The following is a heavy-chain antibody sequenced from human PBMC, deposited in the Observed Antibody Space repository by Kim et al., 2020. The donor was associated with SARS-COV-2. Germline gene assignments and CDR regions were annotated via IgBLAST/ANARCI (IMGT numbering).Heavy chain of an antibody. CDR3: ARGRYSSSWPTNFDY. CDR2: INSDGSST. D-gene: IGHD6-13*01. V-gene: IGHV3-74*01. CDR1: GFTFSSYW. Sequence: GGSLRLSCAASGFTFSSYWMHWVRQAPGKGLVWVSRINSDGSSTSYADSVKGRFTISRDNAKNTLYLQMNSLRAEDTAVYYCARGRYSSSWPTNFDYWGQGTLVTVSS. J-gene: IGHJ4*02.